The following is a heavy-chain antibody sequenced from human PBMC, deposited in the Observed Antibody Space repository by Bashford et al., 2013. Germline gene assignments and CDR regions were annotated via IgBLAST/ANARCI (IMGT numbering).Heavy chain of an antibody. V-gene: IGHV1-18*01. Sequence: VASVKVSCKASGYTFTSYGISWVRQAPGQGLEWMGRIVPTLGKANYAQKLQGRVTMTRDTSTSTVYMELSSLRSEDTAVYYCAREMAAAGSYYYYGMDVWGQGTTVTVSS. J-gene: IGHJ6*02. D-gene: IGHD6-13*01. CDR1: GYTFTSYG. CDR3: AREMAAAGSYYYYGMDV. CDR2: IVPTLGKA.